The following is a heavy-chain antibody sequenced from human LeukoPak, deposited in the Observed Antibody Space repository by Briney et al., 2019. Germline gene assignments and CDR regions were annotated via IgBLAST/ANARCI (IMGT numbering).Heavy chain of an antibody. J-gene: IGHJ4*02. CDR2: IIPIFGTA. D-gene: IGHD3-22*01. Sequence: SVKVSCKASGYTFTSYGISWVRQAPGPGLEWMGGIIPIFGTANYAQKFQGRVTITADESTSTVYMELNSLKSEDTAVYYCARGWDYDSGGRPTAYVYWGQGTQITVSS. V-gene: IGHV1-69*13. CDR1: GYTFTSYG. CDR3: ARGWDYDSGGRPTAYVY.